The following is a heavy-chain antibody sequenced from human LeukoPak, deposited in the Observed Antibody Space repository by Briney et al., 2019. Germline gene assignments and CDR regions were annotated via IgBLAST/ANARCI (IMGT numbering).Heavy chain of an antibody. V-gene: IGHV7-4-1*02. D-gene: IGHD3-16*02. J-gene: IGHJ4*02. CDR2: INTNTGNP. CDR3: ARGPNKYYDYVWGSYRKTEFDY. CDR1: GYTFTSYA. Sequence: ASVKVSCKASGYTFTSYAMNWVRQAPGQGLEWMGWINTNTGNPTYAQGFTGRFVFSLGTSVSTAYLQISSLKAEDTAVYYCARGPNKYYDYVWGSYRKTEFDYWGQGTLVTVSS.